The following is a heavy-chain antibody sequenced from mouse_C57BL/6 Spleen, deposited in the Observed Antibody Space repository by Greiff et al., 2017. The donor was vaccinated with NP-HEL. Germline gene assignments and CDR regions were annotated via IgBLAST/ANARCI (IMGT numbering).Heavy chain of an antibody. CDR3: ARERGGKNVGVDS. Sequence: VQLVESGAELAKPGASVKLSCKASGYTFTSYWMHWVKQRPGQGLEWIGYINPSSGYTKYNQKFKDKATLTADKSSSTAYMQLSSLTYEDSAVYNCARERGGKNVGVDSWGQGTTLTLSP. V-gene: IGHV1-7*01. CDR2: INPSSGYT. CDR1: GYTFTSYW. J-gene: IGHJ2*01. D-gene: IGHD2-1*01.